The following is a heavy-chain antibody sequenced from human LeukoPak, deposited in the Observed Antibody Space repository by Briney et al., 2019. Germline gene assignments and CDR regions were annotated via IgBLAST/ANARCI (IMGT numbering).Heavy chain of an antibody. D-gene: IGHD6-19*01. Sequence: SVKVSCKASGYTFTSYYMHWVRQAPGQGLEWMGGIIPIFGTANYAQKFQGRVTITADESTSTAYMELSSLRSEDTAVYYCARERGPPGYSSGWSPFDYWGQGTLVTVSS. CDR2: IIPIFGTA. CDR3: ARERGPPGYSSGWSPFDY. CDR1: GYTFTSYY. V-gene: IGHV1-69*13. J-gene: IGHJ4*02.